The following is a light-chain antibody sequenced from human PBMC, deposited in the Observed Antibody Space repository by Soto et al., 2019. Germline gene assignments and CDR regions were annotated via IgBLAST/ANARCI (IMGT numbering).Light chain of an antibody. CDR2: AAS. Sequence: DIQMTQSPSSLSASVGDRVTIPCRASQSISNYLSWYQQIPGKAPMILIYAASNLRSGVSSRLSGSGSGTDFTLTISSLQPEDFATYYCQQSYSTPWTLGQGTKVEIK. J-gene: IGKJ1*01. CDR3: QQSYSTPWT. V-gene: IGKV1-39*01. CDR1: QSISNY.